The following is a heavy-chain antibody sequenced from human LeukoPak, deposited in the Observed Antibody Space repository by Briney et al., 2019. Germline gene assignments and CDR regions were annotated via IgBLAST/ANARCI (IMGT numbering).Heavy chain of an antibody. V-gene: IGHV1-46*01. CDR1: XXTFTSYY. CDR2: INPIGGST. J-gene: IGHJ4*02. CDR3: ARGPSGGWSAYFDY. Sequence: ASVKXXXKASXXTFTSYYMHWVRQAPGQGLEWMGIINPIGGSTSYAQKFQGRVTMTRDTSTSTVYMELSRLRSEDTAVYYCARGPSGGWSAYFDYWGQGTLVTVSS. D-gene: IGHD6-19*01.